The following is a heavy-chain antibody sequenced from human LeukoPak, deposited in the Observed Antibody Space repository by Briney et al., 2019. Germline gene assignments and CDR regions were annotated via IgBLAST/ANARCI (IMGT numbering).Heavy chain of an antibody. CDR3: ATLGGNGYYYMDV. Sequence: PSETLSLTCTVSGGSISSYYWSWIRQPPGKGLEWIGSIYYSGSTYYNPSLKSRVTISVDTSKNQFSLKLSSVTAADTAVYYCATLGGNGYYYMDVWGKGTTVTISS. D-gene: IGHD1-1*01. CDR2: IYYSGST. CDR1: GGSISSYY. J-gene: IGHJ6*03. V-gene: IGHV4-39*07.